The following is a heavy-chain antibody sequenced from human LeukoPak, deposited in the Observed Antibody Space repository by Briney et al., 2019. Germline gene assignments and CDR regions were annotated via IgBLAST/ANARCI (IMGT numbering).Heavy chain of an antibody. CDR1: GFTFSSYG. D-gene: IGHD4-17*01. J-gene: IGHJ6*02. Sequence: GRSLRLSCAASGFTFSSYGMHWVRQAPGKGLEWVAVIWYDGSNKYYADSVKGRFTISRDNSKNTLYLQMNSLRAEDTAVYYCARYMTTVTSYYYYGMDVWGQGTTVTVSS. V-gene: IGHV3-33*01. CDR3: ARYMTTVTSYYYYGMDV. CDR2: IWYDGSNK.